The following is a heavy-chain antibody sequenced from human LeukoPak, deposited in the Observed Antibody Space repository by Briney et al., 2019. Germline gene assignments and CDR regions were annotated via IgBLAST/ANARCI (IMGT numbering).Heavy chain of an antibody. CDR2: IYYSGST. J-gene: IGHJ5*02. CDR3: ARERALYCSSTSCHYNWFDP. Sequence: KPSETLSLTCTVSGGSISSYYWSWIRQPPGKGLEWIGYIYYSGSTNYNPSLNSRVTISVDTSKNQFSLKLSSVTAADTAVYYCARERALYCSSTSCHYNWFDPWGQGTLVTVSS. V-gene: IGHV4-59*12. D-gene: IGHD2-2*01. CDR1: GGSISSYY.